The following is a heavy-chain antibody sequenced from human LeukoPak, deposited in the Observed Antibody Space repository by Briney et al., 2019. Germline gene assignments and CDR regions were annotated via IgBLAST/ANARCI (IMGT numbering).Heavy chain of an antibody. CDR3: ARGGSYLSAFDI. D-gene: IGHD1-26*01. J-gene: IGHJ3*02. CDR2: ISYDGSKK. Sequence: GGSLRLSCAASGFTFSYFGIHWVRQAPGKGLQWLAFISYDGSKKYYGDSVKGRFTISRDNSKNTLFLQMNSLRAEDTAVYYCARGGSYLSAFDIWGQGTMVTVSS. CDR1: GFTFSYFG. V-gene: IGHV3-30*03.